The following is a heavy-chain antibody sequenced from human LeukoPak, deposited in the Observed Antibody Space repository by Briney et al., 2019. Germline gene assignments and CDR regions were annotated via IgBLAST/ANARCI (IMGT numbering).Heavy chain of an antibody. V-gene: IGHV3-13*01. CDR1: GFTFSSYD. CDR3: ARGYDYGYGLDH. D-gene: IGHD5-18*01. CDR2: IGTAGDT. Sequence: GGSLRLFCAASGFTFSSYDMHWVRQATGKGLEWVSAIGTAGDTYYPGSVKGRFTISREDAENSLYLQMNSLRAGDTAVYYCARGYDYGYGLDHWGQGTLVTVSS. J-gene: IGHJ4*02.